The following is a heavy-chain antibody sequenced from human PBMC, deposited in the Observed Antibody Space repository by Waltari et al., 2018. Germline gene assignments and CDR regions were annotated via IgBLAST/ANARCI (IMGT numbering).Heavy chain of an antibody. J-gene: IGHJ6*03. Sequence: QVQLQESGPGLVKPSETLSLTCTVSGGSISSYYWSWIRQPPGKGLEWIGYIYYSGSTNYNPSLKSRVTISVDTSKKQFSLKLSSVTAADTAVYYCARSYSRYYYYMDVWGKGTTVTISS. CDR1: GGSISSYY. CDR2: IYYSGST. CDR3: ARSYSRYYYYMDV. V-gene: IGHV4-59*08. D-gene: IGHD6-13*01.